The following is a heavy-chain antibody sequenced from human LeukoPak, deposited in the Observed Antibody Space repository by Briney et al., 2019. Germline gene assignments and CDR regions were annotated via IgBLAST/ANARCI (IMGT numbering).Heavy chain of an antibody. D-gene: IGHD3-10*01. CDR2: ISAYNGNT. CDR3: AREGFTMVRGVINRGWFDP. V-gene: IGHV1-18*04. Sequence: ASVKVSCKASGYTFTGYYMHWVRQAPGQGLEWMGWISAYNGNTNYAQKLQGRVTMTTDTSTSTAYMELRSLRSDDTAVYYCAREGFTMVRGVINRGWFDPWGQGTLVTVSS. CDR1: GYTFTGYY. J-gene: IGHJ5*02.